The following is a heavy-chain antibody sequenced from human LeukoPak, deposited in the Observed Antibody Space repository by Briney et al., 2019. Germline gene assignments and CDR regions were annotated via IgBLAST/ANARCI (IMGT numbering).Heavy chain of an antibody. CDR2: IGSSGSYM. Sequence: GGSLRLSCAASGFTFSRFAMKWVRQAPGKGLEWVSCIGSSGSYMYYADSVKGRFTISRDNAKNSLYLQMDSLRAEDAAVYYCAREDYSSGNPTIDTWGQGTLVTVSS. J-gene: IGHJ5*02. CDR3: AREDYSSGNPTIDT. D-gene: IGHD3-10*01. CDR1: GFTFSRFA. V-gene: IGHV3-21*01.